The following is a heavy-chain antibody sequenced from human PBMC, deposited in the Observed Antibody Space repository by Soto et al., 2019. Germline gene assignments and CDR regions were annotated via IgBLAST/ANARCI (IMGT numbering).Heavy chain of an antibody. V-gene: IGHV1-18*04. Sequence: GASVKVSCKASGYSFTTYDISWLRQAPGQGLEWMGRISPYNGNTNYAQNFQDRVTMTADTSSSTAYMELRGLRAEDTAVYYCARAAPFNYGGNSGFDYWGQGTLVTVS. D-gene: IGHD4-17*01. CDR2: ISPYNGNT. J-gene: IGHJ4*02. CDR3: ARAAPFNYGGNSGFDY. CDR1: GYSFTTYD.